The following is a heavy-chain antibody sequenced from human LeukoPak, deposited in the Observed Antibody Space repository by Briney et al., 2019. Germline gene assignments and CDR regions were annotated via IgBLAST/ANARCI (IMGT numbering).Heavy chain of an antibody. Sequence: GGSLRLSCAASGFXFSTYAMSWVRQAPGKGLEWVSSISDSSATYYADSVKGRFSISRDNSKNTLYLQMNSLRAEDTAVYYCAKGGTGYCSSSSCLYYFHYWGQGTLVTVSS. CDR1: GFXFSTYA. V-gene: IGHV3-23*01. CDR2: ISDSSAT. D-gene: IGHD2-2*01. J-gene: IGHJ4*02. CDR3: AKGGTGYCSSSSCLYYFHY.